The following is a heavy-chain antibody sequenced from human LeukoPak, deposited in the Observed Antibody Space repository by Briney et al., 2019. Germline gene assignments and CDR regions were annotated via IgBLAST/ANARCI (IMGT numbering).Heavy chain of an antibody. V-gene: IGHV1-69*05. D-gene: IGHD4-11*01. Sequence: GSSVKVSCKASGGTFSSYAINWVRQAPGQGPEWMGGIIPIFGRANYAQKFQGRVTMTTDESTSTAYMELSSLRSEDTAVYYCARDGSVTTGNFVSWGQGTLVTVSS. J-gene: IGHJ4*02. CDR3: ARDGSVTTGNFVS. CDR1: GGTFSSYA. CDR2: IIPIFGRA.